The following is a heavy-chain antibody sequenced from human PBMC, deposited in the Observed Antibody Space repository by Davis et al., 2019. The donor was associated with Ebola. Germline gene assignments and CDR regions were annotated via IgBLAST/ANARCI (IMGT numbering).Heavy chain of an antibody. J-gene: IGHJ6*02. CDR3: AKEGVGANGREVDV. D-gene: IGHD1-26*01. V-gene: IGHV3-23*01. Sequence: GGSLRLSCAASGFTFSSYAMTWVRQAPGKGLEWVSAISGSGGSTYYADSVKGRFTISRDNSKNTLYLQMNSLRAEDTAVYYCAKEGVGANGREVDVWGQGTTVTVSS. CDR2: ISGSGGST. CDR1: GFTFSSYA.